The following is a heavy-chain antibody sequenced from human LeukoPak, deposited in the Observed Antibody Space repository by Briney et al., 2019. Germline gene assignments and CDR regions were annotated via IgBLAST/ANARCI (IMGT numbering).Heavy chain of an antibody. D-gene: IGHD2-15*01. J-gene: IGHJ3*02. CDR2: IYYSGST. V-gene: IGHV4-59*08. Sequence: SETLSLTCTVCGGSISSYYWSWIRQPPGKGLEWIGYIYYSGSTNYNPSLKSRVTISVDTSKNQFSLKLSSVTAADTAVYYCARRFLSCSGGSCYYNAFDIWGQGTMVSVSS. CDR3: ARRFLSCSGGSCYYNAFDI. CDR1: GGSISSYY.